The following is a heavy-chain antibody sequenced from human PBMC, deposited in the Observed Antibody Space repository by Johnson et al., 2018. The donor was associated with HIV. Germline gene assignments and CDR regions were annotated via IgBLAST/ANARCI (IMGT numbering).Heavy chain of an antibody. CDR3: AREASIAARFAFDI. Sequence: VQLVESGGGLIQPGGSLRLSCAASGFTVSSNYMSWVRQAPGKGLEWVSVIYSGGRTYYADPVKGRFTISRDNSKNTLYLQMNSLRAEDTAVYYCAREASIAARFAFDIWGQGTMVTVSS. CDR1: GFTVSSNY. D-gene: IGHD6-6*01. CDR2: IYSGGRT. V-gene: IGHV3-66*03. J-gene: IGHJ3*02.